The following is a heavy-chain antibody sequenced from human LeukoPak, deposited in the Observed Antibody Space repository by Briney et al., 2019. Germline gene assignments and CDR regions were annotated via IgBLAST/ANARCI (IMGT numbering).Heavy chain of an antibody. CDR3: ARDQMTTVTTDDAFDI. CDR2: ISSSSSYI. CDR1: GFTFSSYS. D-gene: IGHD4-17*01. Sequence: GGSLRLSCAASGFTFSSYSMNWVRQAPGKGLEWVSSISSSSSYIYYADSVKGQFTISRDNDKNSLYLQMNSLRAEDTAVYYCARDQMTTVTTDDAFDIWGQGTMVTVSS. J-gene: IGHJ3*02. V-gene: IGHV3-21*01.